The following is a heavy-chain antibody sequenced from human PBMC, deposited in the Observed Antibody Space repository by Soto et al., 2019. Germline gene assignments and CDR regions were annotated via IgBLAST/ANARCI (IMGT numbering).Heavy chain of an antibody. Sequence: SLRLSCAASGFTFSSYGMHWVRQAPGKGLEWVAVIWSDGSNKYYADSVKGRFTISRDNAKNTLYLQMNSLRAEDTAVYYCARDNPAAQNAFDYWGQGTLVTVSS. CDR1: GFTFSSYG. CDR2: IWSDGSNK. CDR3: ARDNPAAQNAFDY. D-gene: IGHD1-1*01. J-gene: IGHJ4*02. V-gene: IGHV3-33*01.